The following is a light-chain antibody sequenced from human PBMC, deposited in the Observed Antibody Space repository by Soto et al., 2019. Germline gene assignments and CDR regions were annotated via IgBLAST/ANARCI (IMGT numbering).Light chain of an antibody. V-gene: IGLV2-14*03. CDR1: NGDVGGYKY. J-gene: IGLJ3*02. Sequence: QSALTQPASVSGSPGQSIAISCTGSNGDVGGYKYVSWYQQHPGKAPKLLIFGVSNRPSGVSNRFSGSKSGNPASLTISGLQAEDEADYYCISYKGRSTVFGGWTKLTVL. CDR2: GVS. CDR3: ISYKGRSTV.